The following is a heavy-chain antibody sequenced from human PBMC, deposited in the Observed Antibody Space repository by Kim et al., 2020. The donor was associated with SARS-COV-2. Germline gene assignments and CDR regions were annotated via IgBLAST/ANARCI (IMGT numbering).Heavy chain of an antibody. D-gene: IGHD1-26*01. CDR3: ARDAWAQGWTDGFDY. J-gene: IGHJ4*02. CDR1: GFTFTSFW. V-gene: IGHV3-7*01. CDR2: INQHGSET. Sequence: GGSLRLSCAASGFTFTSFWMSWVRQAPGKGLEWVANINQHGSETKYVDSVKGRFTISRDNAKDSVYLQMNNLRAEDRAVYYCARDAWAQGWTDGFDYWGQGTLGTVSS.